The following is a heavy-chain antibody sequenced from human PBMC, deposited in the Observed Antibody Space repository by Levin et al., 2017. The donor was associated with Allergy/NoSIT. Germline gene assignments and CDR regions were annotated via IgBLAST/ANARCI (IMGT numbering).Heavy chain of an antibody. J-gene: IGHJ4*02. CDR3: ARDLDVAYYDFWSGYQGSLYDY. V-gene: IGHV7-4-1*02. CDR1: GYTFTSYA. Sequence: GESLKISCKASGYTFTSYAMNWVRQAPGQGLEWMGWINTNTGNPTYAQGFTGRFVFSLDTSVSTAYLQISSLKAEDTAVYYCARDLDVAYYDFWSGYQGSLYDYWGQGTLVTVSS. CDR2: INTNTGNP. D-gene: IGHD3-3*01.